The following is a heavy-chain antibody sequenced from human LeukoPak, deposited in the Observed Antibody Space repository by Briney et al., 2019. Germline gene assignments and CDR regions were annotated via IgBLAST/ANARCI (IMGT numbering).Heavy chain of an antibody. Sequence: GGSLRLSCAASGFTFSSYAMSWVRQAPGKGLEWVSYISSSSSTIYYADSVKGRFTISRDNAKNSLYLQMNSLRAEDTAVYYCASLLGDCSGGSCSAVGDYWGQGTLVTVSS. CDR3: ASLLGDCSGGSCSAVGDY. CDR1: GFTFSSYA. D-gene: IGHD2-15*01. J-gene: IGHJ4*02. CDR2: ISSSSSTI. V-gene: IGHV3-48*04.